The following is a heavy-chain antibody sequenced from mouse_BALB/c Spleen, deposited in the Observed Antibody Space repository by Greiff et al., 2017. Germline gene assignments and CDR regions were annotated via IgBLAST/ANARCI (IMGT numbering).Heavy chain of an antibody. CDR1: GFTFSSFG. CDR2: ISSGSSTI. CDR3: ARGGSSTGDY. D-gene: IGHD1-3*01. Sequence: LVESGGGLVQPGGSRKLSCAASGFTFSSFGMHWVRQAPEKGLEWVAYISSGSSTIYYADTVKGRFTISRDNPKNTLFLQMTSLRSEDTAMYYCARGGSSTGDYWGQGTSVTVSS. V-gene: IGHV5-17*02. J-gene: IGHJ4*01.